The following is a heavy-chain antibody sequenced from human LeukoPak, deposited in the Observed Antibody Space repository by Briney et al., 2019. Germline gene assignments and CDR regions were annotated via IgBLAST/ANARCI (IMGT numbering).Heavy chain of an antibody. CDR3: ARWELLTYYYYYGMDV. V-gene: IGHV1-18*01. Sequence: ASVKVSCKASGYTFTSYGISWVRQAPGQGLEWMGWISAYNGNTNYAQKLQGRVTMTTDTSTSTAYMKLRSLRSDDTAVYYCARWELLTYYYYYGMDVWGQGTTVTVSS. J-gene: IGHJ6*02. CDR1: GYTFTSYG. D-gene: IGHD1-26*01. CDR2: ISAYNGNT.